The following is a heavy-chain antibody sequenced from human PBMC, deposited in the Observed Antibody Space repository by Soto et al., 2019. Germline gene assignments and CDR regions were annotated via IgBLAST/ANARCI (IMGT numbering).Heavy chain of an antibody. J-gene: IGHJ4*02. CDR2: IKQDGSEK. CDR3: ARDPSHDYGDYLD. V-gene: IGHV3-7*01. D-gene: IGHD4-17*01. CDR1: GFTFSSYW. Sequence: EVQLVESGGGLVQPGGSLRLSCAASGFTFSSYWMSWVRQAPGKGLEWVANIKQDGSEKYYVDSVKGRFTISRDNAKNSLYLQMNSLRAEDTAVYYCARDPSHDYGDYLDWGQGTLVTVSS.